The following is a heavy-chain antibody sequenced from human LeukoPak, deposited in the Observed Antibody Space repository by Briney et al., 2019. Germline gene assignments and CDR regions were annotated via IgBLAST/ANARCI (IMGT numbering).Heavy chain of an antibody. CDR3: ATKTTYYGSGNTQPSDY. CDR2: IYYSGST. V-gene: IGHV4-39*07. CDR1: GGSISSRNYY. J-gene: IGHJ4*02. D-gene: IGHD3-10*01. Sequence: PSETLSLTCTVSGGSISSRNYYWGWIRQSPAKGLEWIGSIYYSGSTYYNPSLKSRVTVSVDTSKNQLSLKLISVTAADTAVYYCATKTTYYGSGNTQPSDYWGQGTLVTVSS.